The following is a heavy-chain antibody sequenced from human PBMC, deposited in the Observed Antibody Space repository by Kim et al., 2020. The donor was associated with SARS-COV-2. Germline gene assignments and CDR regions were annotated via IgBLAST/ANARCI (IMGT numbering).Heavy chain of an antibody. Sequence: GGSLRLSCAASGFSFSSHSMNWVRQAPGKGLEWVSYISGSSGTIYYADSVKGRFTISRDNANNSLYLQMNSLRDEDTAVYYCARDAIGTGNAFDIWGQGTMVTVSS. V-gene: IGHV3-48*02. CDR1: GFSFSSHS. CDR3: ARDAIGTGNAFDI. D-gene: IGHD3-10*01. J-gene: IGHJ3*02. CDR2: ISGSSGTI.